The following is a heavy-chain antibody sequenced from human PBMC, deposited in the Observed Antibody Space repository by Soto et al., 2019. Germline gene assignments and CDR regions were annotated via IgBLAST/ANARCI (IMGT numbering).Heavy chain of an antibody. CDR3: ARAPYYYYYYGMDV. J-gene: IGHJ6*02. CDR1: GGSISSYY. V-gene: IGHV4-59*01. Sequence: SETLSLTCTVSGGSISSYYWSWIRQPPGKGLEWIGYIYYSGSTNYNPSLKSRVTISVDTSKNQFSLKLSSVTAADTAVYYCARAPYYYYYYGMDVWGQGTTVTVSS. CDR2: IYYSGST.